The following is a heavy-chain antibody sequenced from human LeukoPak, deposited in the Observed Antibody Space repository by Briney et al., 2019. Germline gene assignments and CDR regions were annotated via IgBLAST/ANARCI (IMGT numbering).Heavy chain of an antibody. J-gene: IGHJ1*01. CDR2: ISWNSGSI. Sequence: PGRSLRLSCKASGFIFDDYAMHWVRQAPGKGLEWVSGISWNSGSIGYADSVKGRFTISRDNAKNSLYLQMNSLRAEDTALYYCAKAGYFPEYFQHWGQGTLVTVSS. CDR3: AKAGYFPEYFQH. D-gene: IGHD1-1*01. CDR1: GFIFDDYA. V-gene: IGHV3-9*01.